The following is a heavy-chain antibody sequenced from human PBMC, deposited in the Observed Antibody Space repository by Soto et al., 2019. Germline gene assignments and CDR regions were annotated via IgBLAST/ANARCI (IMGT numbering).Heavy chain of an antibody. V-gene: IGHV1-46*01. D-gene: IGHD6-19*01. Sequence: GASVKVSCKASGYTFTSYYMHWVRQAPGQGLEWMGIINPSGGSTSYAQKFQGRVTMTRGTSTSTVYMELSSLRSEDTAVYYCARDIAVAGTRYYYYGIDVWGQGTTVTVSS. CDR3: ARDIAVAGTRYYYYGIDV. CDR1: GYTFTSYY. CDR2: INPSGGST. J-gene: IGHJ6*02.